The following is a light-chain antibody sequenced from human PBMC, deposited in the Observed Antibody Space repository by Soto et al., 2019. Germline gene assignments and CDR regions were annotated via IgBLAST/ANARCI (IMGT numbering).Light chain of an antibody. CDR2: GAS. J-gene: IGKJ1*01. Sequence: EIVMTQSPVTLSASEGERATXSCRASQSVSSTLAWYQQKPGQAPSLLIYGASTSATGIPDRFSGSGSGTEFTLTISSLQSEDFAVYYCQQYNTCQWFGQGTKVDIK. V-gene: IGKV3-15*01. CDR3: QQYNTCQW. CDR1: QSVSST.